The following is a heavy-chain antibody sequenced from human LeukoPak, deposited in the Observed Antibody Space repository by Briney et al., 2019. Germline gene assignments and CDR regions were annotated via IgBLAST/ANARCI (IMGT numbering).Heavy chain of an antibody. CDR3: ARGGGGYCTNGVCTYYFDY. D-gene: IGHD2-8*01. CDR1: GITFSSFG. V-gene: IGHV3-33*01. Sequence: GGSLRLSCVASGITFSSFGMHWVRQAPGKGLEWVAFIWYDGSNEYYADSVKGRFTISRDNSKNTLFLQMNSLRAEDTAVYYCARGGGGYCTNGVCTYYFDYWGQGTLVTVSS. J-gene: IGHJ4*02. CDR2: IWYDGSNE.